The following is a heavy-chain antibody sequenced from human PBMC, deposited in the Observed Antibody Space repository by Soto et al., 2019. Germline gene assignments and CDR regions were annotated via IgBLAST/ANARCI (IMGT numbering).Heavy chain of an antibody. D-gene: IGHD3-3*01. CDR3: ARGASGYYYDY. Sequence: PSETLSLTCTVSGGSLSGGDYYWSWIRQPPGKGLEWIGYIYYSGSTYYNPSLKSRVTISVDTSKNQFSLKLSSVTAADTAVYYCARGASGYYYDYWGQGTLVTVSS. CDR2: IYYSGST. CDR1: GGSLSGGDYY. V-gene: IGHV4-30-4*01. J-gene: IGHJ4*02.